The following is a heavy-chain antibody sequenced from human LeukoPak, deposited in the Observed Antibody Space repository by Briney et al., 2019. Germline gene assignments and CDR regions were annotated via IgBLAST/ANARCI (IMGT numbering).Heavy chain of an antibody. Sequence: ASVKVSCKASGYTFTSYAIHWVRQAPGQRLEWMGWINGCNGNTKSSQQFQGRVTFTRDTSASTAYMELSSLRSEDTAMYYCASHFGSYYDYWGQGTLVTVSS. D-gene: IGHD1-26*01. V-gene: IGHV1-3*01. CDR3: ASHFGSYYDY. CDR2: INGCNGNT. CDR1: GYTFTSYA. J-gene: IGHJ4*02.